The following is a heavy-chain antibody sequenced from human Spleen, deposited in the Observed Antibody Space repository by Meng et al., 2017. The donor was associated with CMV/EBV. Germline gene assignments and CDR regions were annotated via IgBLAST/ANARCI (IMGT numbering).Heavy chain of an antibody. CDR3: AKAFSASWYREYYDY. CDR2: ISYDGSNK. Sequence: GESLKISCAASGFTFSSHAMHWVRQAPGKGLEWVAVISYDGSNKYYADSVKGRFTISRDNSKNTLYLQMNSLRAEDTAIYYCAKAFSASWYREYYDYWGQGTLVTVSS. CDR1: GFTFSSHA. D-gene: IGHD6-13*01. V-gene: IGHV3-30*04. J-gene: IGHJ4*02.